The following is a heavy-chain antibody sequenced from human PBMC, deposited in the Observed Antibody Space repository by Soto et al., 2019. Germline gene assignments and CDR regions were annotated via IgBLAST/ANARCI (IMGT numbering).Heavy chain of an antibody. J-gene: IGHJ6*03. CDR1: GFTFSSYA. Sequence: GGSLRLSCAASGFTFSSYAMSWVRQAPGKGLEWVSAISGSGGSTYYADSVKGRFTISRDNSKNTLYLQMNSLRAEDTAVYYCAKSGIWCSSTSCYAGGGCYYYYYMDVWGKGTTVTVSS. CDR2: ISGSGGST. CDR3: AKSGIWCSSTSCYAGGGCYYYYYMDV. V-gene: IGHV3-23*01. D-gene: IGHD2-2*01.